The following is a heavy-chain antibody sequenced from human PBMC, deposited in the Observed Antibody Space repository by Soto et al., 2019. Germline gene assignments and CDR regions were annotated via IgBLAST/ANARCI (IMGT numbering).Heavy chain of an antibody. D-gene: IGHD1-26*01. CDR2: IKNKANSYTT. V-gene: IGHV3-72*01. CDR3: ARVSLVGPSGGRYFDY. Sequence: EVQLVESGGGLVQPGGPLRLSCAASGFTFSADYMDWVRQAPGKGLEWVGRIKNKANSYTTEYAASVEGRFTISREDSQNSLYLQMNSLKTEDTAVYYCARVSLVGPSGGRYFDYWGQGSQVAVSS. CDR1: GFTFSADY. J-gene: IGHJ4*02.